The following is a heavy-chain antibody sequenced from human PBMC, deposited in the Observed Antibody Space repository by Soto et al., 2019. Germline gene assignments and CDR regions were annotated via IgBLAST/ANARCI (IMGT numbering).Heavy chain of an antibody. J-gene: IGHJ6*02. CDR3: AREDYYDSSGYLPVRYYFGMEV. CDR1: GYTFTNSG. CDR2: IGAYNGHT. Sequence: ASVKISCKASGYTFTNSGISWVRQAPGQGLEWMGWIGAYNGHTKYAQKLQGRVTMTIDTSTSTAYMELRSLKSDDTAVYYCAREDYYDSSGYLPVRYYFGMEVWGQGTKVTVFS. D-gene: IGHD3-22*01. V-gene: IGHV1-18*01.